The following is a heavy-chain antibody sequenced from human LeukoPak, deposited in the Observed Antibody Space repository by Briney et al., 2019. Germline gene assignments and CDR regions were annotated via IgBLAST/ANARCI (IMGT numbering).Heavy chain of an antibody. CDR2: INHSGST. CDR3: ARGTGILLIWFDP. D-gene: IGHD5-18*01. CDR1: GGSFSGYC. J-gene: IGHJ5*02. Sequence: SETLSLTCAVYGGSFSGYCWSWIRQPPGKGLEWIGEINHSGSTNYNPSLKSRVTISVDTSKNQFSLKLSSVTAADTAVYYCARGTGILLIWFDPWGQGTLVTVSS. V-gene: IGHV4-34*01.